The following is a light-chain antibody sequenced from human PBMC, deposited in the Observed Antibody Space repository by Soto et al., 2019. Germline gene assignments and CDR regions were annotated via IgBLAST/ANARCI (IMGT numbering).Light chain of an antibody. J-gene: IGLJ2*01. Sequence: QSVLTQPPSVSGAPGQKVTISCTGSSSNIGTGHDVHWYQHLPGTAPKLLIYIDNNRPSGVPDRFSGSKSDTSASLTITGLQAEDEADYYCQSYDNSLRGVIFGGGTKVTVL. CDR3: QSYDNSLRGVI. CDR1: SSNIGTGHD. V-gene: IGLV1-40*01. CDR2: IDN.